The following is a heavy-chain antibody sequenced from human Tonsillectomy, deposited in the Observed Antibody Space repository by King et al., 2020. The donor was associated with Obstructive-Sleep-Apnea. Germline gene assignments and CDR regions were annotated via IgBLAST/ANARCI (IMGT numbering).Heavy chain of an antibody. V-gene: IGHV3-7*01. CDR1: GFTFSSYW. CDR3: AREYWGPGY. Sequence: VQLVESGGGLVQPGGSVRLSCGASGFTFSSYWMTWVRQAPGKGLEWVANIKQDGSVKNYEDSVKGRFTISRDNAKKSVFLQMNSLTAEDTAVYYCAREYWGPGYWGQGTLVTVSS. D-gene: IGHD3-16*01. CDR2: IKQDGSVK. J-gene: IGHJ4*02.